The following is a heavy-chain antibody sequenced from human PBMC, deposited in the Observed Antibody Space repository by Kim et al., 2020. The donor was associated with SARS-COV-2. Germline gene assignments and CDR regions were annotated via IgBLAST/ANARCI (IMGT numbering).Heavy chain of an antibody. V-gene: IGHV3-7*03. CDR2: INKHGSEK. D-gene: IGHD2-2*01. CDR3: VREYPAY. J-gene: IGHJ4*02. CDR1: GFTFSNYW. Sequence: GGSLRLSCAASGFTFSNYWMNWVRQAPGKGLEWVANINKHGSEKYYADSVKGRFTISRDNAKNSLYLQMDSLRAEDTALYYCVREYPAYWGQGAPVTVSS.